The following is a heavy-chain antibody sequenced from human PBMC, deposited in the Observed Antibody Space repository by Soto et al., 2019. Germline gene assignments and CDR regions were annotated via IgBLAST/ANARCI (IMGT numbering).Heavy chain of an antibody. CDR3: ARVSPLLIWFGESSYGMDV. J-gene: IGHJ6*02. D-gene: IGHD3-10*01. Sequence: QVQLQESGPGLVKPSQTLSLTCTVSGGSISSGGYYWSWIRQHPGKGLEWIWYIYYSGSTYYNPSLKSRVTISVDTSKNQLSLKLSSVTAADTAVYYCARVSPLLIWFGESSYGMDVWGQGTTVTVSS. CDR2: IYYSGST. V-gene: IGHV4-31*03. CDR1: GGSISSGGYY.